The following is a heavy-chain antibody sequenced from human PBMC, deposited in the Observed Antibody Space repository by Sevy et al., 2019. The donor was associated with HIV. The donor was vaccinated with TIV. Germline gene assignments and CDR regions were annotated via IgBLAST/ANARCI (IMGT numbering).Heavy chain of an antibody. Sequence: SETLSLTCAVYGGTFSGHYWSWIRQSPGKGLEWIGQINHSGSTKYNPSLKSRVTISADTSKNQFSLKLSSVTAADTALYYCVRGKLGANIEDKSFDYWGQGTLVTVSS. CDR1: GGTFSGHY. CDR3: VRGKLGANIEDKSFDY. D-gene: IGHD1-26*01. V-gene: IGHV4-34*01. J-gene: IGHJ4*02. CDR2: INHSGST.